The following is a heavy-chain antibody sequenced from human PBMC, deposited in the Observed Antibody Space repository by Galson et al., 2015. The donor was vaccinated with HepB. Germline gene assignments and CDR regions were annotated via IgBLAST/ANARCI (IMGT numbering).Heavy chain of an antibody. Sequence: SLRLSCAASTFIFSTYSMNWVRQAPGKGLEWVSYISSSSTTIYYADSVKGRFTISRDNAKNSLYLQMNSLRAEDTAVYYCARELLWFGELVPDYWGQGTLVTVSS. D-gene: IGHD3-10*01. CDR2: ISSSSTTI. V-gene: IGHV3-48*04. J-gene: IGHJ4*02. CDR3: ARELLWFGELVPDY. CDR1: TFIFSTYS.